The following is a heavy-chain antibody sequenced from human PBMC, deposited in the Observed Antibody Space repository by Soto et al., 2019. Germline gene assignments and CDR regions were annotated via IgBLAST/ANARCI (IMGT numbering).Heavy chain of an antibody. CDR1: GGSFSGYY. J-gene: IGHJ6*02. CDR2: VNHGGTS. D-gene: IGHD3-10*02. V-gene: IGHV4-34*01. Sequence: QVQLQQWGAGLLKPSETLSLTCAVHGGSFSGYYWDWIRQPPGKGLAWIGEVNHGGTSNYNPSFKMRALISEDTSKNQFAVKLISVTADDTALYCCASSSFLLSGDLFPGLDVWGQGTTVTVSS. CDR3: ASSSFLLSGDLFPGLDV.